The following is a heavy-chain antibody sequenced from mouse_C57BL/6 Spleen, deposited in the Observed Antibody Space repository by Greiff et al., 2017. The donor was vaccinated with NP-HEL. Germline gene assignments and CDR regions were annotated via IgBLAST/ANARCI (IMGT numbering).Heavy chain of an antibody. D-gene: IGHD1-1*01. J-gene: IGHJ2*01. CDR3: ARRLITTVVAPYYFDY. V-gene: IGHV1-81*01. CDR1: GYTFTSYG. Sequence: VQLQQSGAELARPGASVKLSCKASGYTFTSYGISWVKQRPGQGLEWIGEIYPRSGNTYYNEKFKGKATLTADKSSSTAYMELRSLTSEDSAVYFCARRLITTVVAPYYFDYWGQGTTLTVSS. CDR2: IYPRSGNT.